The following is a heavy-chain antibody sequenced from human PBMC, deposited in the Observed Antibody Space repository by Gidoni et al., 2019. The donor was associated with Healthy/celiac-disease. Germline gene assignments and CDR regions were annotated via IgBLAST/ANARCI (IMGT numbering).Heavy chain of an antibody. CDR1: GFTFSSYG. Sequence: QVQLVESGGGVVQPGRSLRLSCAASGFTFSSYGMHWVRQAPGKGLEWVAVISYDGSNKYYADSVKGRFTISRDNSKNTLYLQMNSLRAEDTAVYYCAKDAPIDAFDIWGQGTMVTVSS. CDR2: ISYDGSNK. V-gene: IGHV3-30*18. J-gene: IGHJ3*02. CDR3: AKDAPIDAFDI.